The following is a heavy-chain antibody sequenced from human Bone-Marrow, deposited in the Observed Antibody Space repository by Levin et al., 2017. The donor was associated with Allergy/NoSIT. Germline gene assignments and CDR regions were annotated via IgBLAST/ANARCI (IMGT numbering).Heavy chain of an antibody. V-gene: IGHV3-30*04. Sequence: PGGSLRLSCAASGFTFSSYAMHWVRQAPGKGLEWVAVISYDGSNKYYADSVKGRFTISRDNSKNTLYLQMNSLRAEDTAVYYCARASIHSSPYYYYYYGMDVWGQGTTVTVSS. CDR1: GFTFSSYA. CDR3: ARASIHSSPYYYYYYGMDV. CDR2: ISYDGSNK. D-gene: IGHD6-6*01. J-gene: IGHJ6*02.